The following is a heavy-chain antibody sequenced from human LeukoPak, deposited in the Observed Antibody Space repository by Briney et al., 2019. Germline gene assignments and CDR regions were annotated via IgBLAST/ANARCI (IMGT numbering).Heavy chain of an antibody. D-gene: IGHD3-22*01. J-gene: IGHJ4*02. CDR1: GFTFSSYA. Sequence: GRSLRLSCAASGFTFSSYAMHWVRQAPGKGLEWVAVISYDGSNKYYADSVKGRFTISRDNSKNTLYLQMNSLRAEDTAVYYYARDIPYTMIADYWGQGTLVTVSS. CDR3: ARDIPYTMIADY. V-gene: IGHV3-30-3*01. CDR2: ISYDGSNK.